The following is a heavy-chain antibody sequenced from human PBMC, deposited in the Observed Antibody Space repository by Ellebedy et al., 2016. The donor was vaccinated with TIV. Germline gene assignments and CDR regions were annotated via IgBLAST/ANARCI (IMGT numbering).Heavy chain of an antibody. CDR2: IKEDGSEE. CDR3: VRDLHWSYFD. CDR1: GFTFSLNW. Sequence: GESLKISCAASGFTFSLNWMYWVRQAPGKGLEWVAYIKEDGSEEYYVDSVKGRFTISRDNAKNSLYLQMNSLRAEDTAVYYCVRDLHWSYFDWGQGTLVTVSS. D-gene: IGHD1-26*01. V-gene: IGHV3-7*03. J-gene: IGHJ4*02.